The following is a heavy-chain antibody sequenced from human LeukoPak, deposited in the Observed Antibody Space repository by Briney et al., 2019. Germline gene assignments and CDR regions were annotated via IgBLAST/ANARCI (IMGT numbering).Heavy chain of an antibody. Sequence: SETLSLTCTASGGSISSYYWSWIRQPAGKGLEWIGRIYTSGSTNYNPSLKSRVTMSVDTSKNQFSLKLSSVTAADTAVYYCAREEYYDYVWGSYRPSYGMDVWGQGTTVTVSS. D-gene: IGHD3-16*02. J-gene: IGHJ6*02. CDR1: GGSISSYY. V-gene: IGHV4-4*07. CDR2: IYTSGST. CDR3: AREEYYDYVWGSYRPSYGMDV.